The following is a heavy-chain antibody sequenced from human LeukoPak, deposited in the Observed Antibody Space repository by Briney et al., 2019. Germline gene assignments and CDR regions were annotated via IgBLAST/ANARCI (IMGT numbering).Heavy chain of an antibody. CDR3: ARAQRITMIVVTKGGAFDI. V-gene: IGHV1-8*01. D-gene: IGHD3-22*01. Sequence: GASVKVSCKAPGYTFTSYDINWVRQATGQGLEWMGWMNPNSGNTGYAQKFQGRVTMTRNTSISTAYMELSSLRSEDTAVYYCARAQRITMIVVTKGGAFDIWGQGTMVTVSS. CDR2: MNPNSGNT. J-gene: IGHJ3*02. CDR1: GYTFTSYD.